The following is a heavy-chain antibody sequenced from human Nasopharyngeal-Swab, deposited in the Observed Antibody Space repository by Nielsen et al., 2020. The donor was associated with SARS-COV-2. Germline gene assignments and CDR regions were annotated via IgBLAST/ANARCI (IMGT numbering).Heavy chain of an antibody. CDR3: ATGSIAVAGTYWFDP. CDR1: GYTLTELS. J-gene: IGHJ5*02. V-gene: IGHV1-24*01. D-gene: IGHD6-19*01. CDR2: FDPEDGET. Sequence: ASVKVSCKVSGYTLTELSMHWVRQAPGKGLEWMGGFDPEDGETIYAQKFQGRVTMTEDTSTDTAYMELSSLRSGDTAVYYCATGSIAVAGTYWFDPWGQGTLVTVSS.